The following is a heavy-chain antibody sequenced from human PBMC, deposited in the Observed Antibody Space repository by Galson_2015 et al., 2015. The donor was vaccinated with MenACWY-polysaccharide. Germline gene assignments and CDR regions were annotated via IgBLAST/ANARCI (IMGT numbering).Heavy chain of an antibody. Sequence: DTLSLTCAVSGGSISSSHWWSWVRQRPGKGLEWIGEINHSASTNYNPSLKSRVTISIDTTKNQISMKLSPVTAADTVVYYCERVRWAYCGGDCSLGYDAFDIWGQGTMVTVSS. D-gene: IGHD2-21*02. V-gene: IGHV4-4*02. CDR3: ERVRWAYCGGDCSLGYDAFDI. CDR1: GGSISSSHW. J-gene: IGHJ3*02. CDR2: INHSAST.